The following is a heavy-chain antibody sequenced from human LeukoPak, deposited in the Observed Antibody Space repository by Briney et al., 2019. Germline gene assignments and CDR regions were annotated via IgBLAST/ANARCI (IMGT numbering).Heavy chain of an antibody. CDR1: GYTFTGYY. CDR2: INPNSGGT. CDR3: ARGASQGSSWFDY. V-gene: IGHV1-2*02. Sequence: GASVKVSCKASGYTFTGYYMHWVRQAPGQGLEWMGWINPNSGGTNYAQNFQGRVTTTRDTSISTAYMELSRLRSDDTAVYYCARGASQGSSWFDYWGQGTLVTVSS. J-gene: IGHJ4*02. D-gene: IGHD6-13*01.